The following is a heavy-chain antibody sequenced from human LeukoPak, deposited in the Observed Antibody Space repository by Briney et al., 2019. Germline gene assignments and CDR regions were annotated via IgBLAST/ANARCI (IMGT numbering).Heavy chain of an antibody. CDR3: ARAITMVRDGVDY. D-gene: IGHD3-10*01. CDR2: ISYDGSNK. V-gene: IGHV3-30*04. CDR1: GFTFSSYA. J-gene: IGHJ4*02. Sequence: PGMSLRLSCAASGFTFSSYAMHWVRQAPGKGLEWGAVISYDGSNKYYADSVRGRFTISRDNSKNTLYLQMNSLRAEDTAVYYCARAITMVRDGVDYWGQGTLVTVSS.